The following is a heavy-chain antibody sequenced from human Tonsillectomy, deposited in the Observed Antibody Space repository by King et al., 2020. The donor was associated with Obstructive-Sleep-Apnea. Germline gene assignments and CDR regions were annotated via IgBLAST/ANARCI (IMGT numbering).Heavy chain of an antibody. V-gene: IGHV3-23*04. J-gene: IGHJ5*02. CDR1: GFIFSDYA. CDR3: ARMFRQFGESWGFDP. CDR2: VVASGITT. Sequence: VKLVESGGGLVQPGGSLRLSCTASGFIFSDYAMSWVRQAPGKGLEWVSAVVASGITTYYADSVKGRFTISRDNTKNTLYLQMNSLRAEDTAIFYCARMFRQFGESWGFDPWGQGTLVTVSS. D-gene: IGHD3-10*01.